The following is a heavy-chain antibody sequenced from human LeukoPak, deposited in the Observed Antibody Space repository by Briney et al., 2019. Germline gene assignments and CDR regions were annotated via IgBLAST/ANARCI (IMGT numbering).Heavy chain of an antibody. CDR1: GGSISSSSYY. Sequence: SETLSLTCTVSGGSISSSSYYWGWIRQPPGKGLEWIGSIYYSGSTYYNPSLKSRVTISVDTSKNQFSLKLSSVTAPDTAVYYCGGGFRLGELTVLERWVLDYRGQGNLVTVSS. V-gene: IGHV4-39*07. J-gene: IGHJ4*02. CDR3: GGGFRLGELTVLERWVLDY. CDR2: IYYSGST. D-gene: IGHD3-16*01.